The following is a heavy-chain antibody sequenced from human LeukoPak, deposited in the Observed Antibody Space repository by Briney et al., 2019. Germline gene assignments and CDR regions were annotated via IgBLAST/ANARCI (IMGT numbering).Heavy chain of an antibody. Sequence: TGGSLRLSCAASGFTFSNYWMTWVRQAPGKGLEWLSFISAGGYPLYYADSVRGRFTISRDTAKNSLYLQMNSLRVEDTAVYYCVMTAGPPTDPWGQGALVTVSS. J-gene: IGHJ5*01. CDR3: VMTAGPPTDP. V-gene: IGHV3-48*04. CDR1: GFTFSNYW. CDR2: ISAGGYPL.